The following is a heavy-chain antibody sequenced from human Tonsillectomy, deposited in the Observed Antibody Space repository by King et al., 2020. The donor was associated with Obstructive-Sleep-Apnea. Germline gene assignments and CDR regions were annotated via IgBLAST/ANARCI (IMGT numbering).Heavy chain of an antibody. V-gene: IGHV3-15*01. Sequence: VQLVESGGGLVKPGGSLRLSCAVSGLTFRTTWMSWVRQAPGQGLEWVGRIKSETDGGTKDYAAPVRGRFSISRDDSKSTLYLQMNSLKTEDTGVYYCTDPNLGEIAYWGQGTLVTVSS. CDR3: TDPNLGEIAY. CDR1: GLTFRTTW. D-gene: IGHD3-16*01. J-gene: IGHJ4*02. CDR2: IKSETDGGTK.